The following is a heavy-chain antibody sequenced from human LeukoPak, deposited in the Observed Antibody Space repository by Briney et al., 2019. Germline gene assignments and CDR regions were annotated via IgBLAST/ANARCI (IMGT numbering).Heavy chain of an antibody. J-gene: IGHJ4*02. CDR3: ARLTYSSGSIDY. CDR2: IYPADSDT. V-gene: IGHV5-51*01. CDR1: GYSFTNYW. D-gene: IGHD6-19*01. Sequence: GESLKISCKGSGYSFTNYWIGWVGQMPGKGLEWMGIIYPADSDTRYSPSFQGQVTISADKSITTAYLQWSSLKASDTAIYYCARLTYSSGSIDYWGQGTLVTVSS.